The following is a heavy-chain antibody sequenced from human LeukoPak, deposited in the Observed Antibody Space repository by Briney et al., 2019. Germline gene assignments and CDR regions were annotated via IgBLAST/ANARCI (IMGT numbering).Heavy chain of an antibody. V-gene: IGHV5-10-1*01. D-gene: IGHD6-19*01. CDR1: GYSFTSYW. CDR3: ASQLYSSGWVDY. Sequence: GAPLRTSCKGSGYSFTSYWISWVRQMPGKGLEWMGRIDPSDSYTNYSPSFQGHVTISADKSISTAYLQWSSLKATDTAMYYCASQLYSSGWVDYWGQGTLVTVSS. J-gene: IGHJ4*02. CDR2: IDPSDSYT.